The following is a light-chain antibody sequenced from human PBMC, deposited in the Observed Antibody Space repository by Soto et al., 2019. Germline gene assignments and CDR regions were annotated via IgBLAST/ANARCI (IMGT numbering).Light chain of an antibody. Sequence: QPVLTQSPSASASLGAAVKLTCTLCSGHSSYAIAWHQQRPEKGPRYLMKLNSDGSHSKGDGIPDRFSGSSSGAERYLTISSLQSEDEADYYCQTWGTGMVFGGGTKLTVL. V-gene: IGLV4-69*01. CDR2: LNSDGSH. CDR1: SGHSSYA. J-gene: IGLJ2*01. CDR3: QTWGTGMV.